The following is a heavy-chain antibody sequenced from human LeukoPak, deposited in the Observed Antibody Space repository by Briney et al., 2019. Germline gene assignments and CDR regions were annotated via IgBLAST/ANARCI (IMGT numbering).Heavy chain of an antibody. CDR2: ISGSGGST. CDR1: GFSFSSYV. Sequence: GGSLRLSCAASGFSFSSYVMSWVRQAPGKGLEWVSAISGSGGSTYYADSVKGRFTISRDNSKNTLYLQMNSLRVEDTAVYYCAIVHYYDSSGYYYLDYYYGMDVWGQGTTVTVSS. D-gene: IGHD3-22*01. V-gene: IGHV3-23*01. J-gene: IGHJ6*02. CDR3: AIVHYYDSSGYYYLDYYYGMDV.